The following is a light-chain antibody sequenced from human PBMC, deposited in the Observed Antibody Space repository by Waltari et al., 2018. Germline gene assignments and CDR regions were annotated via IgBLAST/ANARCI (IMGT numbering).Light chain of an antibody. Sequence: EIVLTKSPATLSLSSGERATPSCRASQSVSSSLAWYQQRPGQAPRLLIYDASNRATGIPARFSGSGSGTDFTLTISSLEPEDFAVYYCQQRSSWPLTFGGGTKVEVK. CDR1: QSVSSS. J-gene: IGKJ4*01. V-gene: IGKV3-11*01. CDR3: QQRSSWPLT. CDR2: DAS.